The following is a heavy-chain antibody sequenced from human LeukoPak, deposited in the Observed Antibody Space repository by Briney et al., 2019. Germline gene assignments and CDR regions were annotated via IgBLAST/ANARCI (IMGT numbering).Heavy chain of an antibody. CDR1: GFTFSSYA. CDR2: ISGSGGST. V-gene: IGHV3-23*01. J-gene: IGHJ4*02. Sequence: GGYLRLSCAASGFTFSSYAMSWVRQAPGKGLEWVSAISGSGGSTYYADSVKGRFTISRDNSKNTLYLQMNSLRAEDTAVYYCAKGSSNYYDSSGYLNFDYWGQGTLVTVSS. D-gene: IGHD3-22*01. CDR3: AKGSSNYYDSSGYLNFDY.